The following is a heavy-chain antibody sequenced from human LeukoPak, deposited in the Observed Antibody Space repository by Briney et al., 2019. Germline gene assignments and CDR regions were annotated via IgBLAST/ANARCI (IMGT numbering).Heavy chain of an antibody. D-gene: IGHD2-2*02. CDR2: ISSSSYI. Sequence: PGGSLRLSCAASGFTFSSYSMNWVRQAPGKGLEWVSSISSSSYIYYADSVKGRFTISRDNAKNSLYLQMNSLRAEDTAVYYCARVRSIRTSTAGFDYWGQGTLVTVSS. J-gene: IGHJ4*02. CDR3: ARVRSIRTSTAGFDY. CDR1: GFTFSSYS. V-gene: IGHV3-21*01.